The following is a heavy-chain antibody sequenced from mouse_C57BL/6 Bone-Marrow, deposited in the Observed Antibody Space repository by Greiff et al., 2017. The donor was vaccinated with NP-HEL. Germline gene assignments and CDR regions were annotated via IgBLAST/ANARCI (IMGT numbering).Heavy chain of an antibody. CDR3: ARGFITTVVPYAMDY. V-gene: IGHV1-20*01. CDR2: INPYNGDT. Sequence: EVMLVESGPELVKPGDSVKISCKASGYSFTGYFMNWVMQSHGKSLEWIGRINPYNGDTFYNQKFKGKATLTVDKSSSTAHMELRSLTSEDSAVYYCARGFITTVVPYAMDYWGQGTSVTVSS. J-gene: IGHJ4*01. CDR1: GYSFTGYF. D-gene: IGHD1-1*01.